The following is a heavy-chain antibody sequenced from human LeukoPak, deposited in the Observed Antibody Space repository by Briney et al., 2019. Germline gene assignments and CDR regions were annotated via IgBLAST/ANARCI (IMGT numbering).Heavy chain of an antibody. Sequence: GASVKVSFKASVYSLTGYYMHWVRQAPGQGLEWMGRINPNSGGTNYAQKFQGRVTMTRDTSISTAYMELSRLRSDDTAVYYCARDKGAREYYFDYWGQGTLVTVSS. CDR2: INPNSGGT. V-gene: IGHV1-2*06. CDR3: ARDKGAREYYFDY. CDR1: VYSLTGYY. D-gene: IGHD6-6*01. J-gene: IGHJ4*02.